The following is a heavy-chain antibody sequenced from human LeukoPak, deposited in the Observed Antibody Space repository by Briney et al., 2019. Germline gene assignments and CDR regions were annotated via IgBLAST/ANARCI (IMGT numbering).Heavy chain of an antibody. CDR3: AREFPSSLFFDQ. V-gene: IGHV1-46*01. CDR2: ITADGTNT. D-gene: IGHD6-6*01. Sequence: ASVKVSCKESGYSFTRFYVHWVRQAPGEGLEWLGMITADGTNTNYAQKFKARFTMTTDASTSTVYMELSSLRSEDTAIYYCAREFPSSLFFDQWGQGTLVTVFS. J-gene: IGHJ4*02. CDR1: GYSFTRFY.